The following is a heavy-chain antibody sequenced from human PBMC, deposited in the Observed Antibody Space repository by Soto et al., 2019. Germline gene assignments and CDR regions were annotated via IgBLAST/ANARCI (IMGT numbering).Heavy chain of an antibody. CDR1: GLTFSDYY. CDR3: VSDSARTVVVHSGEVDNWFDP. D-gene: IGHD2-15*01. CDR2: ISGDGRST. J-gene: IGHJ5*02. Sequence: AGGSLRLSGAASGLTFSDYYMAWIGQAPGRGLVWFSFISGDGRSTRYADSVKGRFTISRDNAKNSLSLQMNSLIADDTAIYYCVSDSARTVVVHSGEVDNWFDPWGQGTLVTVSS. V-gene: IGHV3-11*06.